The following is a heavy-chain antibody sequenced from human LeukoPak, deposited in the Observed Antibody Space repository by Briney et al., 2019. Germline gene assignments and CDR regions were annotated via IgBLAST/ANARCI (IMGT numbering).Heavy chain of an antibody. J-gene: IGHJ4*02. V-gene: IGHV4-59*01. Sequence: SETLSLTCTVSGGSISSYYWSWIRQPPGKGLEWIGYIYYSGSTNYNPSLKSRVTISLDTSKKQISLKVSFVTAADTAVYYCARDSGPRFDYWGQGTLVTVSS. CDR2: IYYSGST. CDR3: ARDSGPRFDY. CDR1: GGSISSYY. D-gene: IGHD6-19*01.